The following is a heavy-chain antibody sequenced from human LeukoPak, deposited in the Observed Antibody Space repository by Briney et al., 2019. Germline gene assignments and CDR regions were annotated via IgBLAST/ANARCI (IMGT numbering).Heavy chain of an antibody. CDR3: ARVSGSHGYYYGIDV. V-gene: IGHV3-30*01. D-gene: IGHD1-26*01. CDR2: ISYNGSNK. CDR1: GFTFSSYA. Sequence: PGGSLRLSCAASGFTFSSYAMHWVRQAPGKGLEWVAFISYNGSNKYYAASVKGRLTISRDNSKNTLYLQMISLRTEDTAVYYCARVSGSHGYYYGIDVWGRGTTVTVSS. J-gene: IGHJ6*02.